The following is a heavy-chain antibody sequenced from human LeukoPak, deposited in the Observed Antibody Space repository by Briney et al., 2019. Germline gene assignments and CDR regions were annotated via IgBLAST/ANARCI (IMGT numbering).Heavy chain of an antibody. CDR1: GFTFSSYW. CDR3: ARDLNTYYYDSSGYLGLVSAFDI. D-gene: IGHD3-22*01. V-gene: IGHV3-74*01. CDR2: INSDGSST. J-gene: IGHJ3*02. Sequence: GGSLRLSCAASGFTFSSYWMNWVRQAPGKGLVWVSRINSDGSSTSYADSVKGRFTISRDNAKNTLYLQMNSLRAEDTAVYYCARDLNTYYYDSSGYLGLVSAFDIWGQGTMVTVSS.